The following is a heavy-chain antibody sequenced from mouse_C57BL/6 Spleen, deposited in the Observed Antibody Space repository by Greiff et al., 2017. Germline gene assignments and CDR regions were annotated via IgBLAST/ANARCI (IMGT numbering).Heavy chain of an antibody. CDR1: GYTFTNYD. Sequence: QVQLKESGPELVKPGASVKLSCKASGYTFTNYDINWVKQRPGQGLEWIGWIYPRDGSTKYNEKFKGKATLTVDTSSSTAYMELHSLTSEDSAVYFCARSEGMVTTKGYAMDDWGQGTSVTVSS. CDR3: ARSEGMVTTKGYAMDD. CDR2: IYPRDGST. V-gene: IGHV1-85*01. J-gene: IGHJ4*01. D-gene: IGHD2-2*01.